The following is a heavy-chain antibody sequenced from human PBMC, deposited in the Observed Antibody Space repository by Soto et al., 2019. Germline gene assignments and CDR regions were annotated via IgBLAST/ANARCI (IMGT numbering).Heavy chain of an antibody. J-gene: IGHJ6*02. CDR2: INPISGTA. V-gene: IGHV1-69*01. CDR3: ARHSSATPEVIVVVVAAHPSIYYYYGLDG. Sequence: QVQLVQSGAGVKKPGSSVKVSCNASGGTFSSYAISWVRQAPGQGLEWMGGINPISGTANYAQKCQGRDTIPADEATSTAYQELSSLRYEDTAVYYCARHSSATPEVIVVVVAAHPSIYYYYGLDGRGQGTTVTVSS. CDR1: GGTFSSYA. D-gene: IGHD2-15*01.